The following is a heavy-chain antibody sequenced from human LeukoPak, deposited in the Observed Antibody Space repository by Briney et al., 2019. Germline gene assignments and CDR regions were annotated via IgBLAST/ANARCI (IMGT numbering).Heavy chain of an antibody. CDR2: INHSGST. CDR3: ARHSAVAGTRWFDP. Sequence: SETLSLTCAVHGGSFSGYYWSWIRQPPGKGLEWIGEINHSGSTNYNPSLKSRVTISVDTSKNQFSLKLSSVTAADTAVYYCARHSAVAGTRWFDPWGQGTLVTVSS. J-gene: IGHJ5*02. V-gene: IGHV4-34*01. D-gene: IGHD6-19*01. CDR1: GGSFSGYY.